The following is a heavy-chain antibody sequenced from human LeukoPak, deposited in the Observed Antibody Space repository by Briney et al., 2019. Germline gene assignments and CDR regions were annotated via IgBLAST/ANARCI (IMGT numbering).Heavy chain of an antibody. D-gene: IGHD1-26*01. CDR2: IWYDGSNK. J-gene: IGHJ4*02. CDR3: ARLASGSYGPLTPFDY. CDR1: GFTFSSYG. V-gene: IGHV3-33*01. Sequence: GGSLRLSCAASGFTFSSYGMHWVRQAPGKGLGWVAVIWYDGSNKYYADSVKGRFTISRDNSKNTLYLQMNSLRAEDTAVYYCARLASGSYGPLTPFDYWGQGTLVTVSS.